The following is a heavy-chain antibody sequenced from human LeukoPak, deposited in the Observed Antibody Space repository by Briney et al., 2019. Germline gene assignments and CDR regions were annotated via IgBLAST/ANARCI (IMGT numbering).Heavy chain of an antibody. J-gene: IGHJ5*02. CDR2: ISVSGGTT. V-gene: IGHV3-23*01. CDR3: AKGFRFFDP. Sequence: WVSAISVSGGTTYYADSVKGRFTISRDNSKNTLYLQMNSLRAEDTAVYYCAKGFRFFDPWGQGTLVTVSS. D-gene: IGHD3-10*01.